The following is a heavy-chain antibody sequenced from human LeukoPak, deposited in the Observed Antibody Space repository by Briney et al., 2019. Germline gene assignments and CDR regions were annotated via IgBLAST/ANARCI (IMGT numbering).Heavy chain of an antibody. CDR1: GYTFTVYY. CDR2: INPNSGGT. Sequence: ASVKVSCKASGYTFTVYYMHWVRQAPGQGLEWMGWINPNSGGTNYAQKFQGRVTMTRDTSISTAYMELSRLRSDDTAVYYCANIVGATCHAFDIWGQGTMVTVSS. CDR3: ANIVGATCHAFDI. D-gene: IGHD1-26*01. V-gene: IGHV1-2*02. J-gene: IGHJ3*02.